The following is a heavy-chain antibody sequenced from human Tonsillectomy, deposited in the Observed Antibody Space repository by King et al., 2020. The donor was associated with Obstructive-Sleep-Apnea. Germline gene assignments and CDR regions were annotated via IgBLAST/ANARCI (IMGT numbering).Heavy chain of an antibody. CDR3: ARELYGDYGVDY. CDR1: GFTLSRYW. CDR2: IKRDGSST. Sequence: EVQLVESGGGLVQPGGSLRLSCAASGFTLSRYWMHWVRQAPGKGLVWVSGIKRDGSSTTYADSVKGRVTISSDNAKNTLSLQMNSLRAEDTAPYYCARELYGDYGVDYWGQGTLVTVSS. D-gene: IGHD4-17*01. V-gene: IGHV3-74*01. J-gene: IGHJ4*02.